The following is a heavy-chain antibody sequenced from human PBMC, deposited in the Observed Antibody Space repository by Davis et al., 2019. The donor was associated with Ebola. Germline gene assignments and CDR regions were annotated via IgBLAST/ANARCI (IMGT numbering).Heavy chain of an antibody. CDR1: GYTFTSYD. CDR2: MNPNSGNT. V-gene: IGHV1-8*01. D-gene: IGHD2-15*01. Sequence: ASVKVSCKASGYTFTSYDINWVRQATGQGLEWMGWMNPNSGNTGYAQKFQGRVTMTRNTSISTAYMELSSLRSEDTAVYYCARERLGYCSGGSCHDPWGQGTLVTVSS. CDR3: ARERLGYCSGGSCHDP. J-gene: IGHJ5*02.